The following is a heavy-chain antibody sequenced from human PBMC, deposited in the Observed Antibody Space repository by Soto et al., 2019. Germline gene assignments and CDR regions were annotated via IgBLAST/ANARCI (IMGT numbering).Heavy chain of an antibody. CDR2: ISAYNGNT. CDR3: VVAAHPYCFDY. CDR1: GYTFTSYG. J-gene: IGHJ4*02. Sequence: QVQLVQSGAEVKKPGASVKVSCKASGYTFTSYGISWVRQAPGQGLEWMGWISAYNGNTNYAQKLRGRVTMTTDTSTSRAYMELRSLKSDDTAVYYCVVAAHPYCFDYWGQGTLVTVSS. V-gene: IGHV1-18*01. D-gene: IGHD2-15*01.